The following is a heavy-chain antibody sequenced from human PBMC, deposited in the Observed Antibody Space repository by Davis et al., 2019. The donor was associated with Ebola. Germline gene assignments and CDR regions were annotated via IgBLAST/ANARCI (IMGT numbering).Heavy chain of an antibody. J-gene: IGHJ4*02. CDR3: AKDYYYDSSGYSPFDY. D-gene: IGHD3-22*01. CDR2: ISSSSSYI. CDR1: GGSLSGYY. V-gene: IGHV3-21*01. Sequence: PSETLSLTCAIYGGSLSGYYWNWVRQAPGKGLEWVSSISSSSSYIYYADSVKGRFTISRDNAKNSLYLQMNSLRAEDTAVYYCAKDYYYDSSGYSPFDYWGQGTLVTVSS.